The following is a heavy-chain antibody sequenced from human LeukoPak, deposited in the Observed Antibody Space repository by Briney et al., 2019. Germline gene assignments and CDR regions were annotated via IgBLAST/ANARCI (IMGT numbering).Heavy chain of an antibody. V-gene: IGHV3-48*01. Sequence: GGSLRLSCAASGFTFSSYSMNWVRQAPGKGLEWVSYISSSSSTIYYADSVKGRFTISRDNAKNSLYLQMNSLRAEDTAVYYCARVAGALFDYWGQGTLVTVSS. CDR3: ARVAGALFDY. CDR2: ISSSSSTI. CDR1: GFTFSSYS. J-gene: IGHJ4*02.